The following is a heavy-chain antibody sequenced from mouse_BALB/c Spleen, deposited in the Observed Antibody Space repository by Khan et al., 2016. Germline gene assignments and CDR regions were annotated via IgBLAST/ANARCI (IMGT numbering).Heavy chain of an antibody. CDR2: INTYTGEP. D-gene: IGHD1-1*01. V-gene: IGHV9-3-1*01. CDR3: ARRDYYGSSSWYFEV. Sequence: QIQLVQSGPELKKPGETVKISCKASGYTFTNYGMNWVKQAPGKGLKWMGWINTYTGEPTYADDFKGRFAFSLETSASTAYLQINNLKNEDTATXFCARRDYYGSSSWYFEVWGAGTPVNVSS. CDR1: GYTFTNYG. J-gene: IGHJ1*01.